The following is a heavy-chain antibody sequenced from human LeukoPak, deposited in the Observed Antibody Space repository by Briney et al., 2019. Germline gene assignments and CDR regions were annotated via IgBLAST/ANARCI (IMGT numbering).Heavy chain of an antibody. D-gene: IGHD5-18*01. J-gene: IGHJ3*02. V-gene: IGHV1-2*06. CDR2: INTNTGGT. CDR1: GYSFTGYY. Sequence: ASVKVSCKTSGYSFTGYYMHWVRQAPGQGLEWMGRINTNTGGTNYAQRFQGRVTVTRDTSISTAHMDLSRLRSDDTAVYYCARDLGYNYGYAFDTWGQGTLVTVSS. CDR3: ARDLGYNYGYAFDT.